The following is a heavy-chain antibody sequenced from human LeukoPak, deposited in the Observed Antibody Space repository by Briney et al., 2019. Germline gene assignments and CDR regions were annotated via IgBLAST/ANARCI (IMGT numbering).Heavy chain of an antibody. CDR3: ARDSSPAPYFDY. J-gene: IGHJ4*02. CDR2: IYASGST. V-gene: IGHV4-61*02. Sequence: SETLSLTCTVSGGSISSGSYYWSWIRQPAGKGLEWIGRIYASGSTNYNPSLKSRVTVSVDTSKNQFSLKLSSVTAADTAVYYCARDSSPAPYFDYWGQGTLVTVSS. CDR1: GGSISSGSYY.